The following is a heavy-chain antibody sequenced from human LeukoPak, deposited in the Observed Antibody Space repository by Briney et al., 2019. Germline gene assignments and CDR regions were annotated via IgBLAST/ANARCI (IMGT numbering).Heavy chain of an antibody. J-gene: IGHJ4*02. CDR2: IYSGGNT. CDR1: GFTVSINY. D-gene: IGHD2-2*01. Sequence: GLSVRLSCAASGFTVSINYMSWVRQAPGKGLEWVSVIYSGGNTYYADSVKGRFTISRANSKNTVYLQMNSLRAEDTAVYYCARGETSSYDYWGEGTLVTVSS. V-gene: IGHV3-53*01. CDR3: ARGETSSYDY.